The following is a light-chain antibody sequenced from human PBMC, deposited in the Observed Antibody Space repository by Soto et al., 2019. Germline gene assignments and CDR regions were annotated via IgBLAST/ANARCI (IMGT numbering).Light chain of an antibody. V-gene: IGLV2-14*01. CDR1: SSDVGGYNY. Sequence: QSVLTQPASVSGSPGQSITISCTGTSSDVGGYNYVSWYQQHPGKAPKLMIYDVNNRPSGVSNRFSGSKSGNTASLTISGLQAEDEADYYCTSYTSSSTLEVCGTGTKVTVL. CDR2: DVN. J-gene: IGLJ1*01. CDR3: TSYTSSSTLEV.